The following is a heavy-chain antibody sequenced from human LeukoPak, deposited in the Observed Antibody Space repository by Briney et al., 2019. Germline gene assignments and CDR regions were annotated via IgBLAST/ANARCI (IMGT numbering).Heavy chain of an antibody. CDR2: VSGSGSIT. Sequence: GGSLRLSCAASGFTFSGYTMSWVRQAPGKGLRWVSAVSGSGSITSHSDSVRGQFTISRDNSKSTLYLQMNSLRAEDTAVYYCAKVDWNDSYFDYWGQGTLVTVSS. D-gene: IGHD1-1*01. CDR3: AKVDWNDSYFDY. CDR1: GFTFSGYT. J-gene: IGHJ4*02. V-gene: IGHV3-23*01.